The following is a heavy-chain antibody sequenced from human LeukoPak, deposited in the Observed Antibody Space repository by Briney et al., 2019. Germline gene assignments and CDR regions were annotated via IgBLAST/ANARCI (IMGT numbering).Heavy chain of an antibody. CDR3: ARTDYDSHYFDY. Sequence: GGSLRLSCAASGFTFTTYWMSWVRQPPGKGLEWVAVISYDGSNKYYADSVKGRFTISRDNSKNTLYLQMNSLRAEDTAVYYCARTDYDSHYFDYWGQGTLVTVSS. CDR2: ISYDGSNK. V-gene: IGHV3-30*03. D-gene: IGHD3-22*01. J-gene: IGHJ4*02. CDR1: GFTFTTYW.